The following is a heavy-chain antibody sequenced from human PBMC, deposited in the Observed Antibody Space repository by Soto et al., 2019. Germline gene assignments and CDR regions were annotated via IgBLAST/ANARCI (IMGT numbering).Heavy chain of an antibody. Sequence: PSETLSLTCTVSGGSISIGDYYWSWIRQPPGKGLEWIGYIYYSGSTYYNPSLKSRVTISVDTSKNQFSLKLSSVTAADTAVYYCARDFSGWPTPNYYYYYGMDVWGQGTTVTVSS. CDR1: GGSISIGDYY. CDR2: IYYSGST. V-gene: IGHV4-30-4*01. D-gene: IGHD3-22*01. CDR3: ARDFSGWPTPNYYYYYGMDV. J-gene: IGHJ6*02.